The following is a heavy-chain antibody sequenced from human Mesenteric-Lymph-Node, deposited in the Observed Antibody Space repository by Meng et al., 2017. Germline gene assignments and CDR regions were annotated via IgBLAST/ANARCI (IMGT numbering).Heavy chain of an antibody. D-gene: IGHD4-23*01. CDR2: INPNSGGT. J-gene: IGHJ3*02. CDR3: ARDDYGGNSFNSRAFDI. V-gene: IGHV1-2*02. Sequence: ASVKVSCKASGYTFTSYDINWVRQATGQGLEWMGWINPNSGGTNYAQKFQGRVTMTRDTSISTAYMELSRLRSDDTAVYYCARDDYGGNSFNSRAFDIWGQGTMVTVSS. CDR1: GYTFTSYD.